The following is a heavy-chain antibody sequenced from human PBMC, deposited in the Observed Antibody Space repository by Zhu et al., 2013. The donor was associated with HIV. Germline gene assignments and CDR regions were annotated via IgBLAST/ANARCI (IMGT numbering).Heavy chain of an antibody. CDR3: ARGGMPGWFDP. J-gene: IGHJ5*02. V-gene: IGHV4-30-4*01. Sequence: QVQLQESGPGLVKPSQTLSLTCTVSGASISSGDYYWSWVRQPPGKGLEWIGYMHYSGSVTTYFNPSPKSRVTISVDTSKNQFSLMLTSVTAADTAVYYCARGGMPGWFDPGAREPLSSSPQ. D-gene: IGHD2-2*01. CDR1: GASISSGDYY. CDR2: MHYSGSVTT.